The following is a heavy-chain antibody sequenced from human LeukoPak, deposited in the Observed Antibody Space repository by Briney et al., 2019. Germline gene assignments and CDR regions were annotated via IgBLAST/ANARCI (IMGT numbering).Heavy chain of an antibody. Sequence: GGSLRLSCIASGSTFSSYAMSWVRQAPGKGLEWASTISNSDGNTYYADSVKGRFTISRDNSKNTLYLQMNSLTADDTAVYYCARVIGFGELSLGYWGQGTLVTVSS. CDR3: ARVIGFGELSLGY. CDR2: ISNSDGNT. CDR1: GSTFSSYA. D-gene: IGHD3-10*01. V-gene: IGHV3-23*01. J-gene: IGHJ4*02.